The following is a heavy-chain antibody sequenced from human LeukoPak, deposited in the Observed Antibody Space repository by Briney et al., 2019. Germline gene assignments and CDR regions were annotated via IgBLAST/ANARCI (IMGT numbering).Heavy chain of an antibody. V-gene: IGHV6-1*01. D-gene: IGHD5-18*01. CDR3: AREGKLIRGYSYGSFDY. Sequence: SQTLSPTCAISGDSVSSNSAAWNWIRQSPSRGLEWLGRTYYRSKWYNDYAVSVKSRITINPDTSKNQFSLQLNSVTPEDTAVYYCAREGKLIRGYSYGSFDYWGQGTLVTVSS. CDR1: GDSVSSNSAA. J-gene: IGHJ4*02. CDR2: TYYRSKWYN.